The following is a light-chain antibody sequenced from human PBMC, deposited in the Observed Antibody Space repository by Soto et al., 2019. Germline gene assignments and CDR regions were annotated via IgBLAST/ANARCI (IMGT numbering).Light chain of an antibody. J-gene: IGKJ1*01. Sequence: DIQMTQSPSTLSASVGDRVTITSRASQSISNWLAWYQQKPGKAPKLLIYDASSLETGVPSRFSGSGSGTEFTLTISSLQPDDFATYYCQHYKSYSPWTFGQGTKVDIK. CDR2: DAS. V-gene: IGKV1-5*01. CDR1: QSISNW. CDR3: QHYKSYSPWT.